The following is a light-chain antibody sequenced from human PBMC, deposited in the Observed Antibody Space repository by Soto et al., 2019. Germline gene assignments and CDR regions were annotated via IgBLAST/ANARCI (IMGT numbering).Light chain of an antibody. Sequence: EIVLTQSPGTLYLSPGERATLSCRASQSVSSNYLAWYQQKRGQAPRLLIYAASARATGIPDRFSGSGSGTYFNITISRLEPEAFALYFCQLYGSSPPRYTFGQGTNLEIK. CDR1: QSVSSNY. J-gene: IGKJ2*01. CDR2: AAS. CDR3: QLYGSSPPRYT. V-gene: IGKV3-20*01.